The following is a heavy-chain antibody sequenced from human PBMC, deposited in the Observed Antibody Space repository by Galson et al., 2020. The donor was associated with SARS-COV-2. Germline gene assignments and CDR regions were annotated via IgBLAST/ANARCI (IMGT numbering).Heavy chain of an antibody. CDR2: MHYSGIT. Sequence: SETLSLTCAVYGASFSGHYWNWFRQPPGKGLEWIGEMHYSGITNYNPSLKSRVTMSLDTSKNHFSLNMTSVTAADTAVYYCARFRGWSTDLWGQGTLVTVSS. CDR3: ARFRGWSTDL. V-gene: IGHV4-34*01. D-gene: IGHD3-3*01. CDR1: GASFSGHY. J-gene: IGHJ5*02.